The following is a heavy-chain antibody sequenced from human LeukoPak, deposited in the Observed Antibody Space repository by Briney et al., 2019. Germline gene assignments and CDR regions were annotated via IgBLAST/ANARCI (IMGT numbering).Heavy chain of an antibody. D-gene: IGHD1-7*01. J-gene: IGHJ6*03. CDR1: GGSISSHY. Sequence: SETLSLTCTVSGGSISSHYWSWIRQPPGKGLEWIGYIYYSGSTNYNPSLKSRVTISVDTSKNQFSLKLSSVTAADTAVYYCARGGTGTTRTGYYYYMDVWGKGTTVTVSS. V-gene: IGHV4-59*11. CDR2: IYYSGST. CDR3: ARGGTGTTRTGYYYYMDV.